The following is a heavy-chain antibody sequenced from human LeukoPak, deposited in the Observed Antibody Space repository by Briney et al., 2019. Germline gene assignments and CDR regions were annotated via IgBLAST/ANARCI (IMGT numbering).Heavy chain of an antibody. CDR3: ARDGEYAYYYYMDV. V-gene: IGHV1-2*02. CDR1: GYTFTGYY. J-gene: IGHJ6*03. D-gene: IGHD3-10*01. CDR2: INPNSGGT. Sequence: GASVKVSCKASGYTFTGYYMHWVRQAPGQGLEWMGWINPNSGGTNYAQKFQGRVTMTRDTSISTAYMELSRLRSDDTAVYYCARDGEYAYYYYMDVWGKGTTVTISS.